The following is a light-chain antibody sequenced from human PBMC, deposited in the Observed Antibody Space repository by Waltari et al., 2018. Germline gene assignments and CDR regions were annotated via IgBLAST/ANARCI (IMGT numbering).Light chain of an antibody. V-gene: IGLV1-47*01. CDR3: ATWDDSLSGYV. CDR1: SSNTRRNY. J-gene: IGLJ1*01. CDR2: KDN. Sequence: QSVLTQPPSASGTPGQRVTISCSGTSSNTRRNYVFCFHQLPGPAPKVLIYKDNQRPSGVPDRFSGSKSGTSASLAISGLRSEDEADYYCATWDDSLSGYVFGSGTKVAVL.